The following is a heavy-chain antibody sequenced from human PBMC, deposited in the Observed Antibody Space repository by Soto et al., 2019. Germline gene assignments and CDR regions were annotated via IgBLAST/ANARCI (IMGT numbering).Heavy chain of an antibody. CDR2: ISYDGSNK. CDR1: GFTFSSYA. V-gene: IGHV3-30-3*01. CDR3: ARDQEYSTPNWSPP. D-gene: IGHD4-4*01. Sequence: QVQLVESGGGVVQPGRSLRLSCAASGFTFSSYAMHWVRQAPGKGLEWVAVISYDGSNKYYADSVKGRFTISRDNSKNPLSLKLTGRRAENRAVYYWARDQEYSTPNWSPPGGREPLAPV. J-gene: IGHJ5*02.